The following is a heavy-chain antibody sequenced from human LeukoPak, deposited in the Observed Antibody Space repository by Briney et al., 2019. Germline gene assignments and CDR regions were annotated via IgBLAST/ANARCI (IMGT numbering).Heavy chain of an antibody. CDR2: ISYDGSNK. CDR1: GFTFSSYA. V-gene: IGHV3-30*01. Sequence: GGSLRLSCAASGFTFSSYAMHWVRQAPGKGLEWVAVISYDGSNKYYADSVKGRFAISRDNSKNTLYLQMNSLRAEDTAVYYCAREAMDYDPQASPAFDPWGQGTLVTVSS. J-gene: IGHJ5*02. D-gene: IGHD3-16*01. CDR3: AREAMDYDPQASPAFDP.